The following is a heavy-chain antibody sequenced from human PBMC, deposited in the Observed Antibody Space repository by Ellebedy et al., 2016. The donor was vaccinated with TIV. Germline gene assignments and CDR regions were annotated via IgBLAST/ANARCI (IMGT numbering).Heavy chain of an antibody. CDR1: GTSITSGDYY. J-gene: IGHJ4*02. CDR3: ARDPVYHDTPSLDY. CDR2: IYSSGST. D-gene: IGHD3-22*01. Sequence: MPSETLSLTCTVSGTSITSGDYYWSWIRQLPGKGLEWIGYIYSSGSTYYTPSLESRVDISIDTSENQFSLNLISVTDADTAVYYCARDPVYHDTPSLDYWGQGTLVTVSS. V-gene: IGHV4-31*03.